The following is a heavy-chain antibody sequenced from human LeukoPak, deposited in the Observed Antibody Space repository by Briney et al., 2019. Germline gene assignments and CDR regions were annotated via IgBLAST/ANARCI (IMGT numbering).Heavy chain of an antibody. CDR3: ASGHFDSLFESLFDY. V-gene: IGHV1-3*01. Sequence: ASVKASCKASGYTFTSYAMHWVRQAPGQRLEWMGWINAGNGNTKYSQKFQGRVTITRDTSASTAYMELSSLRSEDTSVYYCASGHFDSLFESLFDYWGQGTLVTVSS. J-gene: IGHJ4*02. CDR1: GYTFTSYA. D-gene: IGHD3-9*01. CDR2: INAGNGNT.